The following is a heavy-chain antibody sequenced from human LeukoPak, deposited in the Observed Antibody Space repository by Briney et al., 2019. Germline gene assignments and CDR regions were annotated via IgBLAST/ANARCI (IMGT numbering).Heavy chain of an antibody. CDR2: ISWNSGDI. V-gene: IGHV3-9*01. CDR3: ATLGDVAVSGTDY. Sequence: GGSLRLSCAASGVTFEDYVMHWVRQVPGKGLEWVSGISWNSGDIGYADSVKGRFTISRDNAKNSLYLQMKGLRAEDTAVYYCATLGDVAVSGTDYWGQGTLVIVSS. CDR1: GVTFEDYV. D-gene: IGHD3-16*01. J-gene: IGHJ4*02.